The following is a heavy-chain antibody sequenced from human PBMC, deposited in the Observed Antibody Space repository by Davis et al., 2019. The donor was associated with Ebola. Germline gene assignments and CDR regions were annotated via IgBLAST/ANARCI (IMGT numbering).Heavy chain of an antibody. V-gene: IGHV3-23*01. Sequence: GESLKISCAASGFTFSSYSMNWVRQAPGKGLEWVSLISWDGGSTYYADSVKGRFTISRDNSKNTLNLQMNSLRAEDTAIYYCAKLDYDDSYFQDWGQGTLVTVSS. D-gene: IGHD4-17*01. CDR2: ISWDGGST. CDR3: AKLDYDDSYFQD. CDR1: GFTFSSYS. J-gene: IGHJ1*01.